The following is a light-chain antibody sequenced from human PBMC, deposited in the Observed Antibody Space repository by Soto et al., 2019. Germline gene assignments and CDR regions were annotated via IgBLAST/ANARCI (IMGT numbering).Light chain of an antibody. CDR1: QSVLYSSNNKNY. CDR2: WAS. Sequence: DIVMTQSPDSLAVSLVERATINCKSSQSVLYSSNNKNYLAWYQQKPGQTPKLLIYWASTRESGVPDRFSGSGSGADFTLSISSLQAEDLAVYYCQQYNNTPYTFGQGTRLEI. J-gene: IGKJ2*01. V-gene: IGKV4-1*01. CDR3: QQYNNTPYT.